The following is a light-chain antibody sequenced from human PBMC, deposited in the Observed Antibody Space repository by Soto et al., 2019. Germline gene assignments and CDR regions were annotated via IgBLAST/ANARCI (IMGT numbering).Light chain of an antibody. CDR2: DAS. CDR3: QHRGNWPPT. J-gene: IGKJ5*01. Sequence: EIVLTQSPATLSFSPGERATLSCKASQSVSSFLAWYQQKPGQAPRLLIYDASERATGIPARFSGSGSGTDFTLTISSLEPDDFAIYYCQHRGNWPPTFGQGTRPEVK. V-gene: IGKV3-11*01. CDR1: QSVSSF.